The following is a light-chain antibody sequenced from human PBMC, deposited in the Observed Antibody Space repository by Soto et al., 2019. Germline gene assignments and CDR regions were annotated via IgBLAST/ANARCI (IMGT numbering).Light chain of an antibody. CDR2: ATS. V-gene: IGKV1-27*01. CDR3: PEYNHAPT. CDR1: QAISSY. J-gene: IGKJ4*01. Sequence: DIQLTQSPSSLSASVGDIVTITCRASQAISSYLAWYQKKPGKVPELLIYATSTLQSGAPSRFSCSGSGTDFTLTISSLQPADVETYYWPEYNHAPTFGGGTKVEIK.